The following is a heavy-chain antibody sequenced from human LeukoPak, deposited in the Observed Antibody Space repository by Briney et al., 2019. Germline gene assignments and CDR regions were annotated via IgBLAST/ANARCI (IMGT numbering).Heavy chain of an antibody. V-gene: IGHV4-39*07. CDR2: IYYSGTT. Sequence: SETLSLTCTVSGGSISASIYYWGWIRQPPGKGLEWIGSIYYSGTTYYSPSLESRVTISVDTSNNQVSLNLNSVTAADTAIYFCARGGFYGHPFDFGGQGTLVTVSS. CDR3: ARGGFYGHPFDF. CDR1: GGSISASIYY. D-gene: IGHD3-10*01. J-gene: IGHJ4*02.